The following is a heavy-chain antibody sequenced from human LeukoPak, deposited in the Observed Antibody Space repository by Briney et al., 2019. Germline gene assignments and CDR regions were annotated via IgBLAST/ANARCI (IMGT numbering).Heavy chain of an antibody. Sequence: PGGSLRLSCAASGFIFSSYDFNWVRQAPGKGLEWVSYISSRSRTIYYADSVKGRFTISRDNAKNSVYLQMNSLRVEDTAVYYCARDGYRDRYFDYWGQGTLVTVSS. CDR2: ISSRSRTI. CDR1: GFIFSSYD. CDR3: ARDGYRDRYFDY. J-gene: IGHJ4*02. D-gene: IGHD5-24*01. V-gene: IGHV3-48*04.